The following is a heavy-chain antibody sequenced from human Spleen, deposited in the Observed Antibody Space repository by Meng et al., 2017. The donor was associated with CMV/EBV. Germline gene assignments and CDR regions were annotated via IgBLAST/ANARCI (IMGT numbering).Heavy chain of an antibody. Sequence: SETLSLTCTVSGGSISSSSYYWGWIRQPPGKGLEWIGSIYYSGSTYYNPSLKSRVTISVDTSKNQFSLKLSSVTAADTAVYYCAREVDDFWSGYYEYNWFDPWGQGTLVTVSS. CDR1: GGSISSSSYY. V-gene: IGHV4-39*07. D-gene: IGHD3-3*01. J-gene: IGHJ5*02. CDR3: AREVDDFWSGYYEYNWFDP. CDR2: IYYSGST.